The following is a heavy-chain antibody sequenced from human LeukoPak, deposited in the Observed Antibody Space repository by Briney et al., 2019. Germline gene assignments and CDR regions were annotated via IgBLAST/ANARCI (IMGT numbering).Heavy chain of an antibody. CDR3: ARGVADLSFDY. CDR1: GFTFSTYA. Sequence: GGSLRLSCAASGFTFSTYAIHWVRQAPGKGLEWVAVISFDGVNTFYADSVKGRFTISRDNSKNTLYLQMNSLRAEDTAVYYCARGVADLSFDYWGQGTLVTVSS. D-gene: IGHD2-21*01. CDR2: ISFDGVNT. V-gene: IGHV3-30*14. J-gene: IGHJ4*02.